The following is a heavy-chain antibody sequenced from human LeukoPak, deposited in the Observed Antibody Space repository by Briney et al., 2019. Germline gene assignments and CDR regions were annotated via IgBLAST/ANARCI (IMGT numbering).Heavy chain of an antibody. CDR1: GGSFSGYY. V-gene: IGHV4-34*01. D-gene: IGHD3-16*02. Sequence: TPSETLSLTCAVYGGSFSGYYWSWIRQPPGKGLEWIGEINHSGSTNYNPSLKSRATISVDTSKNQFSLKLSSVTAADTAVYYCARGRRLYLNYWGQGTLVTVSS. CDR2: INHSGST. CDR3: ARGRRLYLNY. J-gene: IGHJ4*02.